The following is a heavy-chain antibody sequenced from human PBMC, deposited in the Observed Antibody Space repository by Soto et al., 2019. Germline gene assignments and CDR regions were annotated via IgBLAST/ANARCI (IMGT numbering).Heavy chain of an antibody. CDR1: GFTFSSYS. Sequence: EVQLVESGGGLVKPGGSLRLSCAASGFTFSSYSMNWVRQAPGKGLEWVSSISSSSSYIYYADSVKGRFTISRDNAKNSLYLQMNSLRAEDTAVYYCARMGSRRYYYYGIDVWGQGTTVTVSS. D-gene: IGHD6-13*01. V-gene: IGHV3-21*01. J-gene: IGHJ6*02. CDR3: ARMGSRRYYYYGIDV. CDR2: ISSSSSYI.